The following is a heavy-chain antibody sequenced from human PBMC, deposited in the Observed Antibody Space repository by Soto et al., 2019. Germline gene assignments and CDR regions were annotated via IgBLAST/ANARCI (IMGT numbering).Heavy chain of an antibody. CDR1: GFTFSSYA. Sequence: HPGGSLRLSCAASGFTFSSYAMSWVRQAPGKGLEWVSAISGSGGSTYYADSVKGRFTISRDNSKNTLYLQMNSLRAEDTAVYYCAKSLEMATIGDDYWGQGTLVTVSS. V-gene: IGHV3-23*01. CDR3: AKSLEMATIGDDY. D-gene: IGHD5-12*01. CDR2: ISGSGGST. J-gene: IGHJ4*02.